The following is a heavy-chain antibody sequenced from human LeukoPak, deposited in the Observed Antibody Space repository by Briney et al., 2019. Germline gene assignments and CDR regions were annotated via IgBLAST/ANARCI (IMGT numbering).Heavy chain of an antibody. Sequence: SETLSLTCAVYGGSFSGYYWSWIRQPPGKGLEWIGEINHSGSTNYNPSLKSRVTISVDTSKNQFSLKLSSVTAADTAVYYCARGSPADYWGQGTLVTVSS. J-gene: IGHJ4*02. CDR2: INHSGST. V-gene: IGHV4-34*01. CDR3: ARGSPADY. CDR1: GGSFSGYY.